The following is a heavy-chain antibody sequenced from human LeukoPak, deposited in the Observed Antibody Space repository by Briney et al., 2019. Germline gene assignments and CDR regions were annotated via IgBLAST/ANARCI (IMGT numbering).Heavy chain of an antibody. D-gene: IGHD1-1*01. CDR2: IYSGGST. CDR1: GFTFSNYW. Sequence: GGSLRLSCAASGFTFSNYWMSWVRQAPGKGLEWVSVIYSGGSTYYADSVKGRFTISRDNSKNTLYLQMNSLRAEDTAVYYCARGHNTGYYYYYMDVWGKGTTVTVSS. CDR3: ARGHNTGYYYYYMDV. V-gene: IGHV3-53*01. J-gene: IGHJ6*03.